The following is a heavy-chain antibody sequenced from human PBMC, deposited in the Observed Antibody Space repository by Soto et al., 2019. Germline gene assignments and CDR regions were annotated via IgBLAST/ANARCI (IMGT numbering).Heavy chain of an antibody. V-gene: IGHV3-73*02. J-gene: IGHJ6*02. CDR2: IRSKASSYAT. D-gene: IGHD3-16*01. CDR3: TRHGGDYYYGMDV. CDR1: GFTFSGSA. Sequence: EVQLVESGGGLVQPGGSLKLSCAASGFTFSGSAMHWVRQASGKGLEWVGRIRSKASSYATAYAASVKGRFTIARDDSKNPAYLQMNSLKTEDTAVYYCTRHGGDYYYGMDVWGQGTTVTVSS.